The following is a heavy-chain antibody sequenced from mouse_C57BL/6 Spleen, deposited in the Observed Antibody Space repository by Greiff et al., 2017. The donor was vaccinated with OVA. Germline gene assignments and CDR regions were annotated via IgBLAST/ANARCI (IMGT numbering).Heavy chain of an antibody. V-gene: IGHV1-78*01. Sequence: VQLQQSDAELVKPGASVKISCNVSGYTFTDHTIHWMKQRPEQGLEWIGYIYPRDGSTKYNEKFKGKATLTADKSSSTAYMQLNSLTSEDSAVYCCARCGRSSNVLPYSMDYWGQGTSVTVSS. D-gene: IGHD1-1*01. J-gene: IGHJ4*01. CDR2: IYPRDGST. CDR1: GYTFTDHT. CDR3: ARCGRSSNVLPYSMDY.